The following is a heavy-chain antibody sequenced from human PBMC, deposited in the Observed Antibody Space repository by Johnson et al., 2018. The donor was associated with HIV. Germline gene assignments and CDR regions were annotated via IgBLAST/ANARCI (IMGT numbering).Heavy chain of an antibody. D-gene: IGHD6-6*01. Sequence: VQLVESGGGLVQPGGSLRLSCAASGFTFSSYDMHWVRQATGKGLEWVSAIGTAGDTYYADSVKGRFTISRDNSKNTLYLQMNSLRAEDTAVYYCAIGSIAAHDAFDIWGQGTMVTVSS. V-gene: IGHV3-13*01. CDR3: AIGSIAAHDAFDI. J-gene: IGHJ3*02. CDR1: GFTFSSYD. CDR2: IGTAGDT.